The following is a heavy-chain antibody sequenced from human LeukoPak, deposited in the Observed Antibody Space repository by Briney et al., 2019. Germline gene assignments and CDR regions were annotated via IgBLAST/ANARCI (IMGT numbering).Heavy chain of an antibody. Sequence: GESLKISGKGSGYTFTNYWVVWVRPMPGKGLEWMGIIYPGDSETIYSPSFQGQVTISADKSISTAYLQRSSLKASDTAMYYCARQYILTGCPDYWGQGTLVTVSS. CDR3: ARQYILTGCPDY. CDR1: GYTFTNYW. J-gene: IGHJ4*02. D-gene: IGHD3-9*01. V-gene: IGHV5-51*01. CDR2: IYPGDSET.